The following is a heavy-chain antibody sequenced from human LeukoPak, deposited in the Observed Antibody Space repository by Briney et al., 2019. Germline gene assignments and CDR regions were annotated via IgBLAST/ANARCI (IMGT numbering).Heavy chain of an antibody. V-gene: IGHV4-39*07. CDR1: GGSISSSSYY. J-gene: IGHJ4*02. CDR3: ARGVTMTLPHYFDY. CDR2: IYYSGST. Sequence: SETLSLTCIVSGGSISSSSYYWGWIRQPPGKGLEWIGSIYYSGSTYYNPSLKSRVTISVDTSKNQFSLKLSSVTAADTAVYYCARGVTMTLPHYFDYWGQGTLVTVSS. D-gene: IGHD4-17*01.